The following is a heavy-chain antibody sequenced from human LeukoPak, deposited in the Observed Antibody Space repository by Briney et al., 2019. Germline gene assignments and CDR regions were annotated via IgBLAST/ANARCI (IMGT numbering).Heavy chain of an antibody. Sequence: GGSLRLSCAASGFTFSSYWMSWVRQAPGKGLEWVANIKQDGSEKYYVDSVKGRFTISRDNAKNSLYLQMHSLRDEDTAIYYCANLWELGHWGQGTLVTVSS. V-gene: IGHV3-7*01. CDR1: GFTFSSYW. J-gene: IGHJ4*02. D-gene: IGHD1-26*01. CDR3: ANLWELGH. CDR2: IKQDGSEK.